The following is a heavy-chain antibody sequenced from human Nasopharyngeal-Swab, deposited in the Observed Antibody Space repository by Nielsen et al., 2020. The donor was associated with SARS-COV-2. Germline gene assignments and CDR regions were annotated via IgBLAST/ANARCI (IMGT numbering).Heavy chain of an antibody. CDR2: INSEGSST. CDR1: GFTFSSYW. V-gene: IGHV3-74*01. D-gene: IGHD6-13*01. CDR3: ARVVGQLVDY. J-gene: IGHJ4*02. Sequence: GQSLKISCAASGFTFSSYWMHWVRQAPGKGLVWVSRINSEGSSTSYADSVKGRFTISRDNAKNTLYLQMNSLRAEDTAVYYCARVVGQLVDYWGQGTLVTVSS.